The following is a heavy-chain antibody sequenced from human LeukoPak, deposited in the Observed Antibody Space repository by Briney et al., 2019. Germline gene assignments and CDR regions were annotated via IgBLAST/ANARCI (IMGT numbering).Heavy chain of an antibody. CDR2: INTDGSST. CDR1: GFTFSSYW. J-gene: IGHJ4*02. V-gene: IGHV3-74*01. D-gene: IGHD6-6*01. Sequence: GGSLSLSCAASGFTFSSYWMHWVRQAPGKGLVWVSRINTDGSSTSYADSVKGRFTISRDNAKNTLYLQMNSLRAEDTAVYYCARDIEQLVLDYWGQGTLVTVSS. CDR3: ARDIEQLVLDY.